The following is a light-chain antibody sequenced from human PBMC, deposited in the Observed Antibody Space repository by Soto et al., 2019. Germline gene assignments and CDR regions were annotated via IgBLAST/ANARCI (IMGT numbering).Light chain of an antibody. CDR1: LSVSVY. J-gene: IGKJ5*01. CDR3: QQRQYWPPIT. V-gene: IGKV3-11*01. CDR2: DAF. Sequence: VVLTQSPATLSLSPGERATLSCRASLSVSVYLDWYQQKPGQAPRLVIYDAFNRATGIPARFSGSGSGTDFTLTISRLEPEDFAVYYCQQRQYWPPITFGQGTRLEIK.